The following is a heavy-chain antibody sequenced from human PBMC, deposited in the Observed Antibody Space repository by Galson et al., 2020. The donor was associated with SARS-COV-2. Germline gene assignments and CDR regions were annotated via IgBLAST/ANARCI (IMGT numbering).Heavy chain of an antibody. D-gene: IGHD6-6*01. Sequence: GESLKISCAASGFSLSSYSTNWVRQAPGKGLEWVSYVSSSGDTIYYADSVKGRSTISRDTAKNSLFLQMNSVTDGDTAVYYCARSRHSSSSLDYYYYYGMDVWGQGTTVTVSS. CDR2: VSSSGDTI. CDR1: GFSLSSYS. V-gene: IGHV3-48*02. CDR3: ARSRHSSSSLDYYYYYGMDV. J-gene: IGHJ6*02.